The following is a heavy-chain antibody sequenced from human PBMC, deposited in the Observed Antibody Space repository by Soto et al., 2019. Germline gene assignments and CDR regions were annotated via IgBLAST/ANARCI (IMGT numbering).Heavy chain of an antibody. CDR3: VKDWQGDSCSGGGCIGF. J-gene: IGHJ4*02. CDR2: ISGRGDTT. Sequence: EVQLLESGGGLVQPGESLTISCAASGFTFYSYAMTWVRQVPGEGLAYVSSISGRGDTTHYAPSVGGRFTISRDNSKNKMYLQMNTLRADATAIYYCVKDWQGDSCSGGGCIGFWGPGTLVTVSS. D-gene: IGHD3-22*01. CDR1: GFTFYSYA. V-gene: IGHV3-23*01.